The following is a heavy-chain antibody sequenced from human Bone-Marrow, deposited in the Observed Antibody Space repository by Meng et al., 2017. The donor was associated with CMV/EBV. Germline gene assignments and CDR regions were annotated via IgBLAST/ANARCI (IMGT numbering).Heavy chain of an antibody. Sequence: GGSLRLSCAASGFTFSSYSMNWVRQAPGKGLEWVSSISSSSSYIYYADSVKGRFTISRDNAKNSLYLQMNSLRAEDTAVYYCARSPGRQDSSGWYRYWGQGTLVTVSS. J-gene: IGHJ4*02. CDR3: ARSPGRQDSSGWYRY. CDR2: ISSSSSYI. CDR1: GFTFSSYS. V-gene: IGHV3-21*01. D-gene: IGHD6-19*01.